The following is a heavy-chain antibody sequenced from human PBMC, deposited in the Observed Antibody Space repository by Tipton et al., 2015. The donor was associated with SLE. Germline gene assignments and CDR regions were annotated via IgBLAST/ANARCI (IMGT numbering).Heavy chain of an antibody. D-gene: IGHD6-13*01. Sequence: QSGAEVKKPGASVNVSCKASGYTFTSYGISWVRQAPGQGLEWMGWISAYNGNTNYAQKLQGRVTMTTDTSTSTVYMELRSLRSDDTAVYYCARAGSAAADVSDEYDYWGQGTLVTVSS. V-gene: IGHV1-18*01. CDR1: GYTFTSYG. J-gene: IGHJ4*02. CDR2: ISAYNGNT. CDR3: ARAGSAAADVSDEYDY.